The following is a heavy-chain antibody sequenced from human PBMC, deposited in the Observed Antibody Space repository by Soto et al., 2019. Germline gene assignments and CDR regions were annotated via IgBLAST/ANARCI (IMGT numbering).Heavy chain of an antibody. CDR2: ISSSSSTI. CDR3: ARHPERIAEIGWFDP. J-gene: IGHJ5*02. D-gene: IGHD6-13*01. CDR1: GFTFSSYS. Sequence: GGSLRLSCAASGFTFSSYSMNLVRQAPGKGLEWVSYISSSSSTIYYADSVKGRFTISRDNAKNSLYLQMNSLRAGDTAVYYCARHPERIAEIGWFDPWGQGTLVTVSS. V-gene: IGHV3-48*01.